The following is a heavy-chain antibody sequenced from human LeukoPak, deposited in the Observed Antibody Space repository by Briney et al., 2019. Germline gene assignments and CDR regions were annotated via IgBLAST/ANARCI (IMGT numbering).Heavy chain of an antibody. CDR2: ISGSCGST. D-gene: IGHD6-19*01. V-gene: IGHV3-23*01. CDR1: GFTFSSYA. CDR3: AKGAVAGFLDWFDP. J-gene: IGHJ5*02. Sequence: GGSLRLSCRASGFTFSSYAMSWVRQAPGKGLEWVSAISGSCGSTYYADSVKGRFTVSRDNSKNTLYLQMNSLRAEDTAVYYCAKGAVAGFLDWFDPWGQGNLVTVSS.